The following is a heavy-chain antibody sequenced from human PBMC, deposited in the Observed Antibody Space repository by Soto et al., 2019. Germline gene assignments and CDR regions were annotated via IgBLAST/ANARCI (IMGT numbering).Heavy chain of an antibody. D-gene: IGHD1-26*01. CDR1: GFSLSNARMG. Sequence: QVTLKESGPVLVKPTETLTLTCTVSGFSLSNARMGVSWIRQPPGKALEWLAHIFSNDEKSYSTSLKSRLTHSKDTSKHQLVLTTTNMDPVDTATYYCARHGRGVGARPLDYRGQGTLVTVST. CDR2: IFSNDEK. J-gene: IGHJ4*02. V-gene: IGHV2-26*01. CDR3: ARHGRGVGARPLDY.